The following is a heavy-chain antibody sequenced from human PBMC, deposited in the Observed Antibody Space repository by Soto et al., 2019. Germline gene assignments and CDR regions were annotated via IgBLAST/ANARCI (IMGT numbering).Heavy chain of an antibody. D-gene: IGHD4-17*01. CDR1: GFSFSNYG. CDR3: VRDSKGYGSEATYYYYGMDV. CDR2: IWYDGSYK. Sequence: QVQLVESGGGVVQSGRSLGLSCAASGFSFSNYGMHWVRQSPGKGLEWVAVIWYDGSYKYYADSVKGRFTISRDNSKNMLFLQMNNLRAEDTAVYYCVRDSKGYGSEATYYYYGMDVWGQGTTVTVSS. V-gene: IGHV3-33*01. J-gene: IGHJ6*02.